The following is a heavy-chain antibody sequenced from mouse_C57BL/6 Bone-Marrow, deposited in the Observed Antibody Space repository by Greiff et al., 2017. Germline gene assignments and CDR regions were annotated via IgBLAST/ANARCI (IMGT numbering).Heavy chain of an antibody. V-gene: IGHV10-1*01. D-gene: IGHD2-5*01. CDR3: VREKRYSNYAMDY. CDR1: GFSFNTYA. CDR2: ISRISNNYAT. Sequence: EVKLVESGGGLVQPKGSLTLSCAASGFSFNTYAMNWVRQAPGKGLEWVARISRISNNYATYYADSVKDRFAISRDDSESMLYLQMNNLKTVDSAVYDCVREKRYSNYAMDYWGQGTSVTVSS. J-gene: IGHJ4*01.